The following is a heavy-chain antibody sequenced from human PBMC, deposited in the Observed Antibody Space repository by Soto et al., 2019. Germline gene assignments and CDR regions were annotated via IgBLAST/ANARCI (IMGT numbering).Heavy chain of an antibody. Sequence: GGSLRLSCAASGFTFSSYAMSWVRQAPGKGLEWVSAINGSGVSTYYADSVKGRFTISRDNSKNTLYLQMNSLRAEDTAVYYCAKEDDFWSGYYGMDVWGQGTTVTVSS. CDR1: GFTFSSYA. D-gene: IGHD3-3*01. J-gene: IGHJ6*02. CDR3: AKEDDFWSGYYGMDV. V-gene: IGHV3-23*01. CDR2: INGSGVST.